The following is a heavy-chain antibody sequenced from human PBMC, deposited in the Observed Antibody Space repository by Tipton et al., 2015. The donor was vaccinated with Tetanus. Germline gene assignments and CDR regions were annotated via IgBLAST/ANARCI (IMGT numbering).Heavy chain of an antibody. V-gene: IGHV3-9*01. Sequence: SLRLSCVVSGFNFDDYAMHWVRQVPGKGLQWVLAITWDSRLIAYADSVKGRFTMSRDNAKNSLYLQMNSLRAEDTALYYCVKDLGVGFVTSYGTQYGMDVWGQGTSVTVS. J-gene: IGHJ6*02. CDR3: VKDLGVGFVTSYGTQYGMDV. CDR1: GFNFDDYA. D-gene: IGHD3-9*01. CDR2: ITWDSRLI.